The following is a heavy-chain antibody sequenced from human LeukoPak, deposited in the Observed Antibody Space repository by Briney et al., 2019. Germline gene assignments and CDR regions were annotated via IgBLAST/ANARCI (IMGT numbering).Heavy chain of an antibody. J-gene: IGHJ4*02. CDR2: IYYSGST. Sequence: SETLSLTCTVSGGSLNSNTYYWGWIRQPPGKGLEWIGSIYYSGSTFYNPSLKSRVTISVDTSKNQFSLKLSSVTAADTAAYYCATEWIVVTAIDDWGQGTLVTVSS. CDR3: ATEWIVVTAIDD. V-gene: IGHV4-39*02. CDR1: GGSLNSNTYY. D-gene: IGHD3-22*01.